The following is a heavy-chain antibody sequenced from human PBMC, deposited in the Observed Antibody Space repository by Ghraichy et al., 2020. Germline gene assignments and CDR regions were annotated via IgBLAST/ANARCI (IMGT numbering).Heavy chain of an antibody. D-gene: IGHD3-22*01. V-gene: IGHV3-23*01. CDR3: AKGVLTTQYSSCFDP. CDR2: VSGNGGST. CDR1: GFTFSSYA. Sequence: LSLTCEASGFTFSSYAMSWVRQAPGKGLEWVSVVSGNGGSTYYADSVKGRFTISRDNFKNTLYLQMNSLRAEDTAVYYCAKGVLTTQYSSCFDPWGQGTLVTVSS. J-gene: IGHJ5*02.